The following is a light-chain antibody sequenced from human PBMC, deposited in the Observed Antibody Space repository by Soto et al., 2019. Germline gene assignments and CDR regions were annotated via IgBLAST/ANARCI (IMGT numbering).Light chain of an antibody. Sequence: DIQMTQSPYTLSASVGDRVTITCRASQSISSWLAWYQQKPGKAPKVLIYDASSLESGVPSRFSGSGSGTDFTLTISSLEPEDFAVYYCQQYGSSSWTFGQGTKVDIK. V-gene: IGKV1-5*01. CDR1: QSISSW. J-gene: IGKJ1*01. CDR3: QQYGSSSWT. CDR2: DAS.